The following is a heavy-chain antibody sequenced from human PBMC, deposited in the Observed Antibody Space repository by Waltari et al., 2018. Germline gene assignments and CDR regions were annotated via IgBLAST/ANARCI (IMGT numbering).Heavy chain of an antibody. V-gene: IGHV4-39*01. CDR2: IYYSGST. CDR1: GCSISSSRYY. CDR3: ARHWKKSGYRFDP. J-gene: IGHJ5*02. D-gene: IGHD5-12*01. Sequence: QLQLQESGPGLVKPSETLSLTCTVSGCSISSSRYYWGWIRQSPGKGLEWIGSIYYSGSTYYNPTLKSRVTISGDTSKNQFSLKLSSVTAADTAVYYCARHWKKSGYRFDPWGQGTLVTVSS.